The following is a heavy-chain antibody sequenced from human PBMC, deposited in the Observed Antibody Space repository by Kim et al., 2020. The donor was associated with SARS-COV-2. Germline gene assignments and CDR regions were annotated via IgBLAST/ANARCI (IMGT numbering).Heavy chain of an antibody. CDR1: GGSISSYY. Sequence: SETLSLTCTVSGGSISSYYWSWVRQPPGKGLEWIGYIHYSGSTNYNPSLKSRVTISVDTSKNQFSLKLSSVTAADTAFYYCARHLDYYGSGTYEFWGQGTLVTVSS. D-gene: IGHD3-10*01. V-gene: IGHV4-59*08. CDR3: ARHLDYYGSGTYEF. CDR2: IHYSGST. J-gene: IGHJ4*02.